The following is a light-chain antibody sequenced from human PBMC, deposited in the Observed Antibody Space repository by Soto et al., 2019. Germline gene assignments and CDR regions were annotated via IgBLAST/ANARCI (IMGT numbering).Light chain of an antibody. CDR1: QRVGSNY. V-gene: IGKV3-20*01. CDR3: QQYSTTPQT. Sequence: DIVLTQTPGTLSLSPGDRATLSCRSSQRVGSNYLAWYQQKSGQPPRLLIHGASSRATGVPDRFSGSGSGTDFALTINSLQAEDVAVYYCQQYSTTPQTFGQGTKVDIK. CDR2: GAS. J-gene: IGKJ1*01.